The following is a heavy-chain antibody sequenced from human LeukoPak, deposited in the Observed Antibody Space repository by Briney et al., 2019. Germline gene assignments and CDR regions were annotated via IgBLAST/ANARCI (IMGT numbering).Heavy chain of an antibody. CDR1: EFTFRNYA. Sequence: GGSLRLSCAASEFTFRNYAMSWVRQPPGKGLEWVSAISGSGDTTYYADSGEGRFTISRDNSKNTLYLQMTRLRAEDTAVYYCAKEADSITLYDDAFAIWGEGTMVTVSS. D-gene: IGHD6-13*01. CDR2: ISGSGDTT. V-gene: IGHV3-23*01. J-gene: IGHJ3*02. CDR3: AKEADSITLYDDAFAI.